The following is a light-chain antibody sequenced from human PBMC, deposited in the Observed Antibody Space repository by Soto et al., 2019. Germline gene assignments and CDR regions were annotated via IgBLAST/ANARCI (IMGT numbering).Light chain of an antibody. CDR2: EVS. V-gene: IGLV2-14*03. CDR3: SSYADSILV. J-gene: IGLJ3*02. Sequence: QSALTQPASVSGSPGQSITISCTGTSSDVGGYNYVSWYQQYPGQVPKLMIYEVSNRPSGVSNRFSGSKSGNTASLTISGLQAEDEADYYCSSYADSILVFGGGTKLTAL. CDR1: SSDVGGYNY.